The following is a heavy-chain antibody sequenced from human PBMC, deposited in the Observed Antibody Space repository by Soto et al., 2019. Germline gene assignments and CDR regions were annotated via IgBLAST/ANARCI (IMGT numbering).Heavy chain of an antibody. Sequence: SVKLCCKASGGTFSSYAISWVRQAPGQGLEWMGAIIPIFGTANYAQKFQGRVTITADESTSTAYMEQSSLRSEDTAVYYCARLPTVAANYYYGLDVCRELNTVPAS. D-gene: IGHD4-4*01. V-gene: IGHV1-69*01. CDR2: IIPIFGTA. CDR1: GGTFSSYA. CDR3: ARLPTVAANYYYGLDV. J-gene: IGHJ6*01.